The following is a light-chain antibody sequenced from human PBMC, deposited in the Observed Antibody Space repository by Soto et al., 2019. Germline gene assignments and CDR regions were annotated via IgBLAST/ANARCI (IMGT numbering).Light chain of an antibody. J-gene: IGLJ2*01. CDR2: DVN. CDR1: SSDIGAYNY. V-gene: IGLV2-14*03. Sequence: QSALTQPASVSGSPGQSITISCTGTSSDIGAYNYVSWYQQHPVQAPKLMIYDVNIRPSGVSNRFSGSKSGNTASLTISGLQAEDEADYYCTSWTTSTTMIFGGGTKVTVL. CDR3: TSWTTSTTMI.